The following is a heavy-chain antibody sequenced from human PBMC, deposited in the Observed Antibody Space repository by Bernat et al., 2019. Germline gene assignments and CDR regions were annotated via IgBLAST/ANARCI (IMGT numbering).Heavy chain of an antibody. CDR2: ISYTGNT. V-gene: IGHV4-59*11. CDR1: GGFISSHY. Sequence: QVQLRESGPGLVKPSETLSLTRTVSGGFISSHYWSWIRQAPGKGLEFIGHISYTGNTNYNPSLSSRVIISLDMSKNQFSLRLNSVTAADTAIYYCASAPNPNYFDFWGQGTLVTVSS. J-gene: IGHJ4*02. CDR3: ASAPNPNYFDF. D-gene: IGHD1-14*01.